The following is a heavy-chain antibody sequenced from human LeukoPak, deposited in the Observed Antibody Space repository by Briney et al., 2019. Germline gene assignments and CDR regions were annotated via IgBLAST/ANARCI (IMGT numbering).Heavy chain of an antibody. J-gene: IGHJ4*02. CDR2: IYYSGST. CDR3: ARDGPTDYFDY. CDR1: GFTFSSYW. V-gene: IGHV4-59*01. D-gene: IGHD4-17*01. Sequence: PGGSLRLSCAASGFTFSSYWMHWIRQPPGKGLEWIGYIYYSGSTNYNPSLKSRVTISVDTSKNQFSLKLSSVTAADTAVYYCARDGPTDYFDYWGQGTLVTVSS.